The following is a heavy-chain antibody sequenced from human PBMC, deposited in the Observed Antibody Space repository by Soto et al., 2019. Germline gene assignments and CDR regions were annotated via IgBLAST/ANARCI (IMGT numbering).Heavy chain of an antibody. J-gene: IGHJ5*02. V-gene: IGHV4-30-2*01. CDR3: ARDNGWFDP. CDR2: IHETGTT. CDR1: GGSVSSGDYS. D-gene: IGHD2-8*01. Sequence: SETLSLTCAVSGGSVSSGDYSWSWIRQPPGKGLEWIGYIHETGTTYYNPSLKSRVIISVDKSKNHFSLKLSSVTAADTAVYYCARDNGWFDPWGQGTLVTVSS.